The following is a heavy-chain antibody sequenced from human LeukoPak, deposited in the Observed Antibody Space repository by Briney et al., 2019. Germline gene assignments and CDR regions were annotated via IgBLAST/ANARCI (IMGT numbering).Heavy chain of an antibody. CDR2: ISGSGGST. V-gene: IGHV3-23*01. CDR1: GFTFSSYA. Sequence: GGSLRLSCAASGFTFSSYAMSWVRQAPGKGLEWVSAISGSGGSTYYADSVKGRFTISRDNSKNTLYLQMNSLRAEDTAVYYRAKDLTRYFDWLTQPPRLDYWGQGTLVTVSS. CDR3: AKDLTRYFDWLTQPPRLDY. J-gene: IGHJ4*02. D-gene: IGHD3-9*01.